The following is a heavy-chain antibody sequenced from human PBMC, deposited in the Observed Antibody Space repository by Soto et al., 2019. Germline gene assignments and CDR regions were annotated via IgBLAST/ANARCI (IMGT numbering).Heavy chain of an antibody. D-gene: IGHD2-21*01. CDR1: GFTFSDFY. CDR2: ISPNSNYR. Sequence: QIQLVESGGVLVKPGGSLRISCEVSGFTFSDFYMSWIRQAPVKGLEWLSYISPNSNYRQYAESVKGRHTISRDNAKNSLSLQMNSLRVEDTAVYYCVRGGGGGQFDSWGQGTLVTVSS. CDR3: VRGGGGGQFDS. V-gene: IGHV3-11*06. J-gene: IGHJ4*02.